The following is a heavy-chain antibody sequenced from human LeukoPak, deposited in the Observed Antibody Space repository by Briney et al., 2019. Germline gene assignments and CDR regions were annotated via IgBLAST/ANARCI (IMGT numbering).Heavy chain of an antibody. V-gene: IGHV4-38-2*01. D-gene: IGHD3-3*01. CDR2: ISHSGIL. J-gene: IGHJ6*03. CDR1: GLSLSNDVS. Sequence: PSETLSLTCGVSGLSLSNDVSWGWIRPAAGKGLEWIGSISHSGILYYNPSLTSRVTISIDTAKNQFSLTLSSVTAADTAVYFCASRVPPEERGHYGRCYYRHVWGEGTTVTVSS. CDR3: ASRVPPEERGHYGRCYYRHV.